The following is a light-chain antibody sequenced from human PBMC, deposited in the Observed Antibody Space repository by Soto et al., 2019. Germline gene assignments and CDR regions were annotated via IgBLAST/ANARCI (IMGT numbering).Light chain of an antibody. CDR1: QSVSSN. J-gene: IGKJ1*01. Sequence: EIVMTQSPATLSVSPGERATLSCRASQSVSSNLAWYQQKPGQAPRLLIYGASTRATGISARFSGSGSGTEFTLTISSLQSEDFAVYYCKQYNNWPLAFGQGTKVDIK. CDR2: GAS. V-gene: IGKV3-15*01. CDR3: KQYNNWPLA.